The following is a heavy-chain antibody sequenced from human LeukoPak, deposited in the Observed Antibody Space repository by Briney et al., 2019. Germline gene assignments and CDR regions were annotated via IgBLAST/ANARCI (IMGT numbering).Heavy chain of an antibody. CDR1: GDIFSNYA. D-gene: IGHD4-23*01. Sequence: GASVKVSCTASGDIFSNYAINWVRQAPGQGLEWMGGIIPIFGTANYAQKFQGRVTITADESTSTAYMELRSLRSDDMAIYYCARGWAGGTTVVTPWAYWGQGTLVIVSS. J-gene: IGHJ4*02. V-gene: IGHV1-69*13. CDR2: IIPIFGTA. CDR3: ARGWAGGTTVVTPWAY.